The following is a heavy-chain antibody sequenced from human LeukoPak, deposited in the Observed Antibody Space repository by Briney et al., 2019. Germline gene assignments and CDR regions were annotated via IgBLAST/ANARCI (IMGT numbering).Heavy chain of an antibody. CDR2: INHSGST. V-gene: IGHV4-34*01. D-gene: IGHD5-18*01. Sequence: SETLSLTCAVYGGSFSGYYRSWIRQPPGKGLEWIGEINHSGSTNYNPSLKSRVTISVDTSKNQFPLKLSSVTAADTAVYYCARAGSSYSPLWYWGQGTLVTVSS. J-gene: IGHJ4*02. CDR1: GGSFSGYY. CDR3: ARAGSSYSPLWY.